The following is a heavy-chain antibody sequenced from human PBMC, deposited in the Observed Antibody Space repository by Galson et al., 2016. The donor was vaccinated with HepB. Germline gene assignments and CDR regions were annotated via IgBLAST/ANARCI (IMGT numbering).Heavy chain of an antibody. J-gene: IGHJ3*01. CDR1: GFRVSDNY. CDR3: ARDPSRGVRAFDV. Sequence: SLRLSCAASGFRVSDNYMSWVRQSPGQGLEWVSLLYHAGSTDYADSVRGRFIISRDDSQNIFYLQMSNLRPEDTAIYYCARDPSRGVRAFDVWGQGTLVTVSS. CDR2: LYHAGST. D-gene: IGHD2-8*01. V-gene: IGHV3-53*01.